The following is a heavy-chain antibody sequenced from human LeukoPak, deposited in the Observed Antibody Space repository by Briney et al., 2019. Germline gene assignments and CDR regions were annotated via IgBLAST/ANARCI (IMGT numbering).Heavy chain of an antibody. D-gene: IGHD1-26*01. CDR3: TTDRSGSYYADY. CDR1: GFTFSNAW. CDR2: IKSKTEGGTT. Sequence: PGGSLRLSCAASGFTFSNAWMSWVRQAPGKGLEWAGRIKSKTEGGTTDYAAPVKGRFTISRDDSKNTLYLQMNSLKTEDTAVYYCTTDRSGSYYADYWGQGTLVTVSS. V-gene: IGHV3-15*01. J-gene: IGHJ4*02.